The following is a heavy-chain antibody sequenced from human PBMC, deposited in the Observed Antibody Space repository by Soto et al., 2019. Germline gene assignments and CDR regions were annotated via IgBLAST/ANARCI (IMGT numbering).Heavy chain of an antibody. Sequence: GGSLRLSCAASGFTFSSYAMHWVRQAPGKGLEWVAVISYDGSNKYYADSVKGRFTISRVNSKNTLYLQMNSLRAEDTAVYYCARVGSSGWYLRDNWFDPWGQGTLVPVSS. V-gene: IGHV3-30-3*01. CDR3: ARVGSSGWYLRDNWFDP. CDR2: ISYDGSNK. CDR1: GFTFSSYA. J-gene: IGHJ5*02. D-gene: IGHD6-19*01.